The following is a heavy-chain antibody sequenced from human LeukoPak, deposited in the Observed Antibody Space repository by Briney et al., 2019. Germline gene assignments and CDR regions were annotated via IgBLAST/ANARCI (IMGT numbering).Heavy chain of an antibody. CDR2: IFTSGNT. Sequence: SETLSLTCTVSGGSIRSYSWSWIRQPAGKGLEWIGHIFTSGNTNYNPSLKSRVTMSVDTSKNQFSLKLSSVTAADTAVYYCARVMYGEGVRFDPWGQGTLVTVSS. CDR3: ARVMYGEGVRFDP. D-gene: IGHD2-8*01. J-gene: IGHJ5*02. V-gene: IGHV4-4*07. CDR1: GGSIRSYS.